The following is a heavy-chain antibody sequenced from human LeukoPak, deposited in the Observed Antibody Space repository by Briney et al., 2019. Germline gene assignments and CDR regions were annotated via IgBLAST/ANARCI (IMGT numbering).Heavy chain of an antibody. CDR1: GGSISSSSYY. Sequence: SETLSLTCTVSGGSISSSSYYWGWIRQPPGKGLEWIGSIHYSGSTYYNPSLKSRVTISVDTSKNQFSLKLSSVTAADTAVYYCARHQTTSYWYFDLWGRGTLVTVSS. V-gene: IGHV4-39*01. CDR3: ARHQTTSYWYFDL. J-gene: IGHJ2*01. CDR2: IHYSGST. D-gene: IGHD4-17*01.